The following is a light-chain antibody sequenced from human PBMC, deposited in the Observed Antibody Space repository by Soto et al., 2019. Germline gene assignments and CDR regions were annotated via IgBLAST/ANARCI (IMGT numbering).Light chain of an antibody. V-gene: IGKV1-39*01. CDR1: QSISYY. CDR3: QQYYSYPRT. CDR2: AAS. J-gene: IGKJ1*01. Sequence: DIQMTQSPSSLSASVGDRVTITCRASQSISYYLNWYQQKPGKAPKLLIYAASTLQSGVPSRFSGSGSGTDFTLTISCLQSEDFATYYCQQYYSYPRTFGQGTKVDIK.